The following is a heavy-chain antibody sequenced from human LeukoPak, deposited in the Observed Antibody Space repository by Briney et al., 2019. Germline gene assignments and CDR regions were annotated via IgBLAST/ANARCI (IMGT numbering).Heavy chain of an antibody. CDR2: IYYSGNT. CDR3: ARRRAATIDY. Sequence: SETLSLTCTVSGGSISSSSYYWGWIRQPPGKGLEWIGSIYYSGNTYYNPSLKSRVTISVDTSKNQFSLKLNSVTAADTAVYYCARRRAATIDYWGQGTLVTVSS. CDR1: GGSISSSSYY. V-gene: IGHV4-39*01. J-gene: IGHJ4*02. D-gene: IGHD6-25*01.